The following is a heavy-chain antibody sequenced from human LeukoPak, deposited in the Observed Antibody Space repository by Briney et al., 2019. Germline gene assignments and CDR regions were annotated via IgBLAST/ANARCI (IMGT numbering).Heavy chain of an antibody. CDR2: ISSGSGYI. CDR3: ARTGPTTVTTFDAFHI. Sequence: GGSLRLSCAASGFTFSSCSMNWVRQAPGKGLEWVSFISSGSGYIYYADSVKGRFTISRDNAKNSLYLQMNSLRAEDTAVYYCARTGPTTVTTFDAFHIWGQGTMVTVSS. V-gene: IGHV3-21*01. D-gene: IGHD4-17*01. CDR1: GFTFSSCS. J-gene: IGHJ3*02.